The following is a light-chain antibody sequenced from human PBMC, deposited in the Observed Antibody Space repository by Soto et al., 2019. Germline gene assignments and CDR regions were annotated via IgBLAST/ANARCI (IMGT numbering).Light chain of an antibody. CDR1: SSDVGGYNY. V-gene: IGLV2-8*01. CDR2: EVT. J-gene: IGLJ2*01. Sequence: QSALTQPPSASGSPGQSVTISCSGTSSDVGGYNYVSWYQQHPGKAPRLIIYEVTKRPSGVPDRFSGSRSGNTASLTVSGLQAEDEADYYCSSFAGSNTVAFGGGTKPTVL. CDR3: SSFAGSNTVA.